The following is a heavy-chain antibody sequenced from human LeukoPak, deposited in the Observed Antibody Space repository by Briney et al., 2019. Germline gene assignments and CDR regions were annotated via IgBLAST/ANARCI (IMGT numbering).Heavy chain of an antibody. V-gene: IGHV3-9*01. J-gene: IGHJ6*02. CDR2: ISWNSGSI. Sequence: GGSLRLSCAASGFTFDDYAMHWVRQAPGKGLEWVSGISWNSGSIGYADSVKGRFTISRDNARNSLYLQMNSLGAEDTAVYYCAIPPLSGTGSSRPLAGMDVWGQGTTVTVSS. D-gene: IGHD3-10*01. CDR3: AIPPLSGTGSSRPLAGMDV. CDR1: GFTFDDYA.